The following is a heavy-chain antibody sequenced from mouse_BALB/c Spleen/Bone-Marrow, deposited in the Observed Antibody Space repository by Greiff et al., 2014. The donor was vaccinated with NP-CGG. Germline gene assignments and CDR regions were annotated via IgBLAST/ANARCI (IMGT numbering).Heavy chain of an antibody. V-gene: IGHV1-69*02. D-gene: IGHD1-2*01. CDR1: GYTFTSYW. Sequence: QVQLKESGAELVKPGAPVKLSCKASGYTFTSYWMNWVKQRPGRGLEWIGRIDPSDSETHYNQKSKDKATLTVDESSSTAYIQLSSLTSEDSAVYYCARRGYGYGFAYWGQGTLVTVSA. CDR2: IDPSDSET. J-gene: IGHJ3*01. CDR3: ARRGYGYGFAY.